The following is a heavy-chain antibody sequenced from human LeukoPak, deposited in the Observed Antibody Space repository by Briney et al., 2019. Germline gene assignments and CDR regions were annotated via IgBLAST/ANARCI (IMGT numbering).Heavy chain of an antibody. D-gene: IGHD6-19*01. V-gene: IGHV3-30*04. J-gene: IGHJ4*02. CDR3: ARDGFGSGTSSILD. CDR1: GFTFSDYA. CDR2: ISYDGSDK. Sequence: GRSLRLSCAASGFTFSDYAMHWVRQAPGKGLEWVAVISYDGSDKYYADSVKGRFTISRDNSKNTLYVQMNSLRPEDTAVYYCARDGFGSGTSSILDWGQGTLVTVPS.